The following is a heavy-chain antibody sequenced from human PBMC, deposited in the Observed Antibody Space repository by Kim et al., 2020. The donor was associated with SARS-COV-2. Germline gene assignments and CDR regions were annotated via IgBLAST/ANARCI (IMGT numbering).Heavy chain of an antibody. CDR2: IYPGDFDT. V-gene: IGHV5-51*01. J-gene: IGHJ4*02. D-gene: IGHD5-18*01. CDR3: ARSRDSYGYIIY. Sequence: GESLKISCKGSGYSFTSYWIGWVRQMPGKVLEWMGIIYPGDFDTRYSPTFQGQVTISADKSISTAYLQWSSLKASDTAMYYCARSRDSYGYIIYWGQGTLVTVSS. CDR1: GYSFTSYW.